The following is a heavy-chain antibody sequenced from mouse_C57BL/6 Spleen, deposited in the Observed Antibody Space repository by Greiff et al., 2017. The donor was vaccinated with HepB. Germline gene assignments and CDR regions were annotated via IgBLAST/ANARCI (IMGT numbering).Heavy chain of an antibody. CDR1: GYTFTNYW. V-gene: IGHV1-63*01. CDR2: IYPGGGYT. J-gene: IGHJ2*01. D-gene: IGHD1-1*01. Sequence: QVQLKESGAELVRPGTSVKMSCKASGYTFTNYWIGWAKQRPGHGLEWIGDIYPGGGYTNYNEKFKGKATLTADKSSSTAYMQFSSLTSEDSAIYYCARGGPYYYGSSEYFDYWGQGTTLTVSS. CDR3: ARGGPYYYGSSEYFDY.